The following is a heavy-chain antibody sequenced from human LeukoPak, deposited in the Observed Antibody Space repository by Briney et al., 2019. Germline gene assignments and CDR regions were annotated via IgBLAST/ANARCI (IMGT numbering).Heavy chain of an antibody. Sequence: GGSLRLSCAAPGFIFSKSAMHWVRQSPGKGLEWVAYIAHHGNDKYYVDSVKGRFTISRDNSRRTLYLQMNSLRPDDTARYYCAKDGSWPCTDWGQGTPVTVSS. CDR3: AKDGSWPCTD. J-gene: IGHJ4*02. D-gene: IGHD3-10*01. CDR2: IAHHGNDK. CDR1: GFIFSKSA. V-gene: IGHV3-30*02.